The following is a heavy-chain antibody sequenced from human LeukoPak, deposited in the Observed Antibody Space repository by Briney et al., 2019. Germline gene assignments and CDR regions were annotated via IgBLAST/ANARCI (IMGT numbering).Heavy chain of an antibody. V-gene: IGHV1-8*01. J-gene: IGHJ3*02. D-gene: IGHD3-3*01. CDR2: MNPNSGNT. CDR1: GYTFTSYD. CDR3: ARDGITIFGVVPYDAFDI. Sequence: ASVKVSCKASGYTFTSYDINWVRQATGQGLEWMGWMNPNSGNTGYAQKFQGRVTITADKSTSTAYMELSSLRSEDTAVYYCARDGITIFGVVPYDAFDIWGQGTMVTVSS.